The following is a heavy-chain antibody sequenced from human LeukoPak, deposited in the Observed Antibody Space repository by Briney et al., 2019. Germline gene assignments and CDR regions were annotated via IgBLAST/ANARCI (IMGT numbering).Heavy chain of an antibody. J-gene: IGHJ3*01. CDR3: ARRWVYDKRAFDA. CDR2: INHSGST. CDR1: GGSFSGYY. D-gene: IGHD3-16*01. V-gene: IGHV4-34*01. Sequence: SETLSLTCAVYGGSFSGYYWRWIRQPPGKGLEWIGEINHSGSTNYNPSLKSRVTIALDTSKNQFSLKLSSVTAADTAVYYCARRWVYDKRAFDAWGQGTMVTVSS.